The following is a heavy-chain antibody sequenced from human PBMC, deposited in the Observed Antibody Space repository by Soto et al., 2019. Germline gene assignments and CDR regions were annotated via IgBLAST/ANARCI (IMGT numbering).Heavy chain of an antibody. CDR1: GDSVSGNSAA. CDR3: ARVRGHDRYYYYGMDV. V-gene: IGHV6-1*01. Sequence: SQTLSLTCAISGDSVSGNSAAWNWIRQSPSRGLEWLGRTYYRSKWYNDYAVSVRSRITINPDTSRNQFSLQLNSVTPEDTAVYYCARVRGHDRYYYYGMDVWGLGTTVTVSS. CDR2: TYYRSKWYN. J-gene: IGHJ6*02.